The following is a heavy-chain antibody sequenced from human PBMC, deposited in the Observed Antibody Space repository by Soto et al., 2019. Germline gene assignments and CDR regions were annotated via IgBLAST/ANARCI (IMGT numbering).Heavy chain of an antibody. Sequence: QVQLVESGGGLVKPGGSLRLSCAASGFTFSDYYMSWIRQAPGKGLEWVSYISSSSSYTNYADSVKGRFTISRDNAKNSLYLQMNSLRAEDTAVYYCARAFVVDSFPLMTTVTPFGYWGQGTLVTVSS. CDR3: ARAFVVDSFPLMTTVTPFGY. CDR1: GFTFSDYY. V-gene: IGHV3-11*05. J-gene: IGHJ4*02. CDR2: ISSSSSYT. D-gene: IGHD4-17*01.